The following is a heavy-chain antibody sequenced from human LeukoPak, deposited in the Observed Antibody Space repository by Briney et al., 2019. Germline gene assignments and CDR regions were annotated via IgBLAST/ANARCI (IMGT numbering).Heavy chain of an antibody. J-gene: IGHJ6*03. CDR1: GGSISSYY. D-gene: IGHD2-21*01. CDR2: TYYSGST. Sequence: PSETLSLTCTVSGGSISSYYRSWIRQPPGKGLEWIGYTYYSGSTNYNPSLKSRVTISVDTSKNQFSLKLSSVTAADTAVYYCARGDRAYCGGDCSGMDVWGKGTTVTVSS. CDR3: ARGDRAYCGGDCSGMDV. V-gene: IGHV4-59*01.